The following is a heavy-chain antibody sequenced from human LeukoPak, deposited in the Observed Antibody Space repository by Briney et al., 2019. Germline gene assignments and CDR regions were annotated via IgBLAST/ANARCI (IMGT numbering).Heavy chain of an antibody. CDR2: IHPGDSST. CDR1: GYNFSNYW. J-gene: IGHJ4*02. CDR3: ARRQCSGGSCYYFDS. V-gene: IGHV5-51*01. D-gene: IGHD2-15*01. Sequence: GESLKISCKGFGYNFSNYWIGWVRQMPGKGLGWMGIIHPGDSSTRYSPSLQGQVTILSDKSINTAYLQWSSLKASDTAMYYCARRQCSGGSCYYFDSWGQGTLVTVSS.